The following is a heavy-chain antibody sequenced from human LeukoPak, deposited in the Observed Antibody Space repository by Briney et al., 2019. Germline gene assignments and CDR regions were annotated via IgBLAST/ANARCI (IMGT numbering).Heavy chain of an antibody. CDR2: ISYDGSIK. J-gene: IGHJ4*02. D-gene: IGHD3-22*01. Sequence: GGSLRLSCAASGFTFSSFAMHGVRQAPGKGLEWVAVISYDGSIKHYADSVKGRFTISRDNSKNTLYLQMNSLRPEDTAVHYCGRDRSGYGLDYWGQGTLVTVSS. CDR3: GRDRSGYGLDY. V-gene: IGHV3-30-3*01. CDR1: GFTFSSFA.